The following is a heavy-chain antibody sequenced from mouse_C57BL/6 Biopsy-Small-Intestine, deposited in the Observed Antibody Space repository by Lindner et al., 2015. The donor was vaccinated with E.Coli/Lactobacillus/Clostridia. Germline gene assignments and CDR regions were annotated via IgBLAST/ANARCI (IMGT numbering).Heavy chain of an antibody. Sequence: VQLQESGPELVKPGASVKISCKASGYTFTDYYINWVKQRPGQGLEWIGWIYPGGHDIKYNENFKGKATLTVDTSSSTAYMQLSSLTSEDSAVYFCVREELWSAWFAYWGQGTLVTVSA. V-gene: IGHV1-84*01. CDR2: IYPGGHDI. CDR1: GYTFTDYY. J-gene: IGHJ3*01. D-gene: IGHD1-1*02. CDR3: VREELWSAWFAY.